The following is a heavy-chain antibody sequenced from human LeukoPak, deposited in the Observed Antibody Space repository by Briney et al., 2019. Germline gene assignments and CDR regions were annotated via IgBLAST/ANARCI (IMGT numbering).Heavy chain of an antibody. CDR3: ARGRYCSGGSCYYNWFDP. J-gene: IGHJ5*02. Sequence: ASVKVSCKASGYTFTSYDINWVRQAPGQGLEWMGWMNPNSGNTGYAQKFKGRVTMTRNTSISTAYMELSRLRSEDTAVYYCARGRYCSGGSCYYNWFDPWGQGTLVTVSS. CDR2: MNPNSGNT. D-gene: IGHD2-15*01. CDR1: GYTFTSYD. V-gene: IGHV1-8*01.